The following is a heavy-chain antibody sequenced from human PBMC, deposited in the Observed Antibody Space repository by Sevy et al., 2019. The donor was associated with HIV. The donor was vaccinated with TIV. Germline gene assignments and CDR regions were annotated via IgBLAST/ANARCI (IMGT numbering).Heavy chain of an antibody. J-gene: IGHJ6*02. Sequence: GGSLRLSCAASGFTFSTYAMNWVRQAPGKGLEWVSSISRSGRSTYSADSVEGRFTISRDNFKNTLYLQLSSPRVDDTAVYYCAKGYCDGGSCPRDYYYYGMDVWGQGTTVTVSS. CDR3: AKGYCDGGSCPRDYYYYGMDV. D-gene: IGHD2-15*01. CDR2: ISRSGRST. V-gene: IGHV3-23*01. CDR1: GFTFSTYA.